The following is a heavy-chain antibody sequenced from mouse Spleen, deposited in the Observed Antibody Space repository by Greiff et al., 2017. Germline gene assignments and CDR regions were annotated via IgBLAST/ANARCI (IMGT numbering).Heavy chain of an antibody. J-gene: IGHJ3*01. CDR1: GYTFTSYW. CDR3: ARGDGYYDAWFAY. CDR2: INPSNGGT. V-gene: IGHV1-53*01. D-gene: IGHD2-3*01. Sequence: QVQLKQPGTELVKPGASVKLSCKASGYTFTSYWMHWVKQRPGQGLEWIGNINPSNGGTNYNEKFKSKATLTVDKSSSTAYMQLSSLTSEDSAVYYCARGDGYYDAWFAYWGQGTLVTVSA.